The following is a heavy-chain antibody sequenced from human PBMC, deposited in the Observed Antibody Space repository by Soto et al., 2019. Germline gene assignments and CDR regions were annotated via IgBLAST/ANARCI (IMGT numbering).Heavy chain of an antibody. CDR3: ARDGVVGAIFYFDY. J-gene: IGHJ4*02. Sequence: ASVKVSCKASGYTFTSYAMHWVRQAPGQRLEWMGWINAGNGNTKYSQKFQGRVTITRDTSASTAYMELSSLRPEDTAVYYCARDGVVGAIFYFDYWGQGTLVTVSS. V-gene: IGHV1-3*01. D-gene: IGHD1-26*01. CDR2: INAGNGNT. CDR1: GYTFTSYA.